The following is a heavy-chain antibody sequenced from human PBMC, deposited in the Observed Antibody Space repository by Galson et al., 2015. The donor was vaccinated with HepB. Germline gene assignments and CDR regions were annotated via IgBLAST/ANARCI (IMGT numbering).Heavy chain of an antibody. J-gene: IGHJ6*03. CDR2: IIPIFGAA. CDR3: ARAMVRGDNYYYYMDV. D-gene: IGHD3-10*01. V-gene: IGHV1-69*13. Sequence: SVKVSCKASGYTFTSYGISWVRQAPGQGLEWMGGIIPIFGAANYAQKFQGRVTITADESTSTAYMELSSLRSEDTAVYYCARAMVRGDNYYYYMDVWGKGTTVTVSS. CDR1: GYTFTSYG.